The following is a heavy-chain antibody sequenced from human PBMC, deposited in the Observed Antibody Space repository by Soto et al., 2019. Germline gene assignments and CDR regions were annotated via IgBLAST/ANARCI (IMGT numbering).Heavy chain of an antibody. CDR3: AKMGIYDSSGYYYRDYYYGMDV. J-gene: IGHJ6*02. CDR2: ISGSGGST. CDR1: GFTFSSYA. Sequence: GSLRLSCAASGFTFSSYAMSWVRQAPGKGLDWVSAISGSGGSTYYADSVKGRFTISRDNSKNTLHLQMDSLRAEDTAVYYCAKMGIYDSSGYYYRDYYYGMDVWGQGT. V-gene: IGHV3-23*01. D-gene: IGHD3-22*01.